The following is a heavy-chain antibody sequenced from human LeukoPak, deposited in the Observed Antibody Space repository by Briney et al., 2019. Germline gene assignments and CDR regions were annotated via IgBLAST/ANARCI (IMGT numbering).Heavy chain of an antibody. CDR1: GGSFSDYY. V-gene: IGHV4-34*01. CDR2: INHSGST. J-gene: IGHJ3*02. Sequence: PSETLSLTCAVYGGSFSDYYWSWIRQPPGKGLEWIGEINHSGSTNYNPSLKGRVTVSVDTSKNQFSLKLNSVTAADTAVYYCARRIRGVNDAFDIWGQGTMVTVSS. D-gene: IGHD3-10*01. CDR3: ARRIRGVNDAFDI.